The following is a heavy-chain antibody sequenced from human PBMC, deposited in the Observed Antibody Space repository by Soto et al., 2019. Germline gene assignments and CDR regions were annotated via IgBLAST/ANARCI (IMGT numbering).Heavy chain of an antibody. J-gene: IGHJ6*02. D-gene: IGHD2-15*01. Sequence: QVQLQQWGAGLLKPSETLSLTCAVYGGSFSGYYWSWIRQPPGKGLEWSGEINHSGSTNYNPSLKSRVTISVDSSKTQFSLKLRAMTAADTAVYYCARRAPYCSGGSCYSSYYSSGMDVWGQGTTVTVSS. CDR2: INHSGST. CDR3: ARRAPYCSGGSCYSSYYSSGMDV. V-gene: IGHV4-34*01. CDR1: GGSFSGYY.